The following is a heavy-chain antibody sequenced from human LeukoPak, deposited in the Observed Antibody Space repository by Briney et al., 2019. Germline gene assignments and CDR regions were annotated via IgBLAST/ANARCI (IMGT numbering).Heavy chain of an antibody. CDR1: GGSISSSSYY. Sequence: SETLSLTCTVSGGSISSSSYYWSWIRQPAGKGLEWIGRIYTSGSTNYNPSLKSRVTMSVDTSKNQFSLKLSSVTAADTAVYYCARERIAAAGTYFQHWGQGTLVTVSS. CDR3: ARERIAAAGTYFQH. V-gene: IGHV4-61*02. CDR2: IYTSGST. J-gene: IGHJ1*01. D-gene: IGHD6-13*01.